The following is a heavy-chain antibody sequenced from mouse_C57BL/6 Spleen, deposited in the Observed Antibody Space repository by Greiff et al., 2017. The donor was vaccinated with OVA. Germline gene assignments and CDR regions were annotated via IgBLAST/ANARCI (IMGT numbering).Heavy chain of an antibody. J-gene: IGHJ4*01. CDR3: ARWSNKNKEYAMDY. V-gene: IGHV1-72*01. Sequence: QVQLQQSGAELVKPGASVKLSCKASGYTFTSYWMHWVKQRPGRGLEWIGRIDPNSGGTKYNEKFKSKATLTVDKPSSTAYMQLSSLTSEDSAVYYGARWSNKNKEYAMDYWGQGTSVTVSS. CDR2: IDPNSGGT. CDR1: GYTFTSYW. D-gene: IGHD2-5*01.